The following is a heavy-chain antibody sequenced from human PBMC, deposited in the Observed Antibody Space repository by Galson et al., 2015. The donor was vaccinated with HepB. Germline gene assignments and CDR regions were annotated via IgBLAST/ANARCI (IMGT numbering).Heavy chain of an antibody. V-gene: IGHV4-4*02. Sequence: TLSLTCAVSGGSINTDHWWSWVRQPPGKGLEWIGEAYHSGYVNYNPSLKSRVSISIDKSKNQFSLIVNSVTAADTAVYYCARHLPLPPRHDYLNSWGQGALVLVSS. CDR1: GGSINTDHW. J-gene: IGHJ4*02. D-gene: IGHD1-14*01. CDR2: AYHSGYV. CDR3: ARHLPLPPRHDYLNS.